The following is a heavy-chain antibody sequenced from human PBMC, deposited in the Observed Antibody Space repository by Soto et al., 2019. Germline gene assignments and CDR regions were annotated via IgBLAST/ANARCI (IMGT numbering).Heavy chain of an antibody. J-gene: IGHJ5*02. V-gene: IGHV4-61*01. CDR2: IYDSGIT. CDR3: ARDLRAVATWLDP. CDR1: GASVSSGTYY. D-gene: IGHD6-19*01. Sequence: SETLSLTCTVSGASVSSGTYYWTWIRQPPGKGLQWIGYIYDSGITNYNPSLKSRVTISVDTSKNQFSLKLSSVTAADTAVYYCARDLRAVATWLDPWGQGTLVTVSS.